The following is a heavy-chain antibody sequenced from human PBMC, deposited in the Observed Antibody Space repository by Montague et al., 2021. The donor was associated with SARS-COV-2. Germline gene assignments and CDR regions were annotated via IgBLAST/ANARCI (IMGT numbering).Heavy chain of an antibody. CDR3: ARGQVTIFGVLIMLPAAGALDI. D-gene: IGHD3-3*01. Sequence: SETLSLTCAVYDGPFSGYYWSWIRQPPGKGLEWIGEINHSGSTNYNPSLKSRVTISVDTSKNQSSLKLNSVSAADTAVYYCARGQVTIFGVLIMLPAAGALDIWGQGTMVTVSS. CDR2: INHSGST. V-gene: IGHV4-34*01. CDR1: DGPFSGYY. J-gene: IGHJ3*02.